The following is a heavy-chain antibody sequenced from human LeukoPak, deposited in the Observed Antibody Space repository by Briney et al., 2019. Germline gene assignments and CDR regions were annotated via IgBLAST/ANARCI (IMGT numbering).Heavy chain of an antibody. CDR3: AREGCSGGSCYLRWFDP. CDR1: GGSISSYY. J-gene: IGHJ5*02. V-gene: IGHV4-59*01. D-gene: IGHD2-15*01. CDR2: IYYSGST. Sequence: SETLSLTCTVSGGSISSYYWSWIRQPPGKGLEWIGYIYYSGSTNYNPSLKSRVTISVDTSKNQFSLKLSSVTAAGTAVYYCAREGCSGGSCYLRWFDPWGQGTLVTVSS.